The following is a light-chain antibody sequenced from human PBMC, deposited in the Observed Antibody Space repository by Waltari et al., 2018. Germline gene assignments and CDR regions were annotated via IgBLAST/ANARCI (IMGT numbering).Light chain of an antibody. V-gene: IGKV1-39*01. Sequence: DIQMTQSPSSLSASVGDTVTLTCQASQSISSYLNWYQQKPGKAPKLLIYATSSLQSGVPSRFSGSGSGTDFTLTISSLQPEDFATYYCQQSYSTLFTFGPGTKVDIK. J-gene: IGKJ3*01. CDR1: QSISSY. CDR2: ATS. CDR3: QQSYSTLFT.